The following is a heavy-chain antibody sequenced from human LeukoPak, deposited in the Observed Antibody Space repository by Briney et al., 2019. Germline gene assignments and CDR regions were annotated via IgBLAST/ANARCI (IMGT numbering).Heavy chain of an antibody. J-gene: IGHJ4*02. D-gene: IGHD6-6*01. CDR2: ISYDGGNK. CDR1: GFTFSSYA. CDR3: VRDALLSSSSPDY. Sequence: GSLRLSCAASGFTFSSYAMHWVRQAPGKGLEWVAVISYDGGNKYYADSVKGRFTISRDNSKNTLYLQMNSLRAEDTAVYYCVRDALLSSSSPDYWGQGTLVTVSS. V-gene: IGHV3-30-3*01.